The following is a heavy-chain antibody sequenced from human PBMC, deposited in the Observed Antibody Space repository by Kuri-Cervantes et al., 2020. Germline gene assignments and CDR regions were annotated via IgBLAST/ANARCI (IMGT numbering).Heavy chain of an antibody. CDR3: AREVGEQVQFLEWLYLNTYYMDV. CDR2: IRYDGANK. Sequence: GGSLRLSCAASGFTFSDYGMHWVRQAPDKSLEWVAFIRYDGANKYYADSVKGRFTTSKDNSKNTLYLQMNSLRAEDTAVYYCAREVGEQVQFLEWLYLNTYYMDVWGQGTTVTVSS. CDR1: GFTFSDYG. D-gene: IGHD3-3*01. J-gene: IGHJ6*03. V-gene: IGHV3-30*02.